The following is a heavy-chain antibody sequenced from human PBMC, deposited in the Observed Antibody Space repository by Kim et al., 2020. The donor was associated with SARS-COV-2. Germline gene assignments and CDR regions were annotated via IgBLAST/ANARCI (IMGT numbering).Heavy chain of an antibody. V-gene: IGHV4-30-4*01. CDR1: GGSISSGDYY. J-gene: IGHJ4*02. CDR3: ASHCSSTSCPDY. Sequence: SETLSLTCTVSGGSISSGDYYWSWIRQPPGKGLEWIGYIYYSGSTYYNPSLKSRVTISVDTSKNQFSLKLSSVTAADTAVYYCASHCSSTSCPDYWGQGTLVTVSS. CDR2: IYYSGST. D-gene: IGHD2-2*01.